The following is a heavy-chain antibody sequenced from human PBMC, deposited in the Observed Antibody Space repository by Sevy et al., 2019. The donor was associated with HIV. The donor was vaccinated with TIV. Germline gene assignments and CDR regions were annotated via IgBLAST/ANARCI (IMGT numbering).Heavy chain of an antibody. Sequence: GSLRLSCAASGLTFSTYGMHWVRQAPGKGLEWVAVISYDGGQKYYADSVKGRFSISKDNSKNTLYLQVNSLRVEDTAVYYCATDSGYSINWYPGYWGQGTQVTVSS. CDR1: GLTFSTYG. CDR2: ISYDGGQK. D-gene: IGHD6-13*01. CDR3: ATDSGYSINWYPGY. V-gene: IGHV3-30*03. J-gene: IGHJ4*02.